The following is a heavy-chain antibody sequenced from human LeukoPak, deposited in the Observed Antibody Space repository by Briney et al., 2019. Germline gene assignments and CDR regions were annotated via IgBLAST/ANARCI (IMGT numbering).Heavy chain of an antibody. J-gene: IGHJ4*02. CDR1: GFTFSSYG. D-gene: IGHD3-22*01. CDR2: IWYDGSNK. Sequence: GGSLRLSCAASGFTFSSYGMHWVRQAPGKGLECVAVIWYDGSNKYYADSVKGRFTISRDNSKNTLYLQMNSLRAEDTAVYYCAKDKIDSESTMIVSEYYFDYWGPGTLVTVSS. V-gene: IGHV3-33*06. CDR3: AKDKIDSESTMIVSEYYFDY.